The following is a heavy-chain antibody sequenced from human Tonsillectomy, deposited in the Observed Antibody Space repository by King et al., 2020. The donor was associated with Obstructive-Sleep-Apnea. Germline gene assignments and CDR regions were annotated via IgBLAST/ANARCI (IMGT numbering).Heavy chain of an antibody. Sequence: QLVQSGGGLVQPGGSLRLSCAASGFTFSSYDMHWVRQTTGKGLDWVSAIGTAGDTYYPGSVKGRFTISRENAKNSLYLQMNSLRAGDTAVYYCARANPRYCSSTTCYEFDDWGQGTLVTVSS. CDR3: ARANPRYCSSTTCYEFDD. D-gene: IGHD2-2*01. J-gene: IGHJ4*02. CDR1: GFTFSSYD. V-gene: IGHV3-13*01. CDR2: IGTAGDT.